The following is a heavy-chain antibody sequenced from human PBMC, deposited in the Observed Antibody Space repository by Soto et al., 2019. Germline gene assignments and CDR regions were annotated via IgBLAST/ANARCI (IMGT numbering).Heavy chain of an antibody. V-gene: IGHV1-58*01. CDR1: GFTFTSSA. J-gene: IGHJ4*02. Sequence: KVSCKASGFTFTSSAFQWVRQARGQRLEWIGWIAVGSGYTNYAQRFQDRVTLTRDMSTATTYMELSRLTSEDTAIYYCAADATAWQQMVPSDYWGQGTLVTVSS. CDR3: AADATAWQQMVPSDY. CDR2: IAVGSGYT. D-gene: IGHD2-8*01.